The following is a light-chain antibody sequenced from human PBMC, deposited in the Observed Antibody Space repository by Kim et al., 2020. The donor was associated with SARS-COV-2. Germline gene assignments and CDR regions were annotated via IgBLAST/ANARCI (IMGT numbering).Light chain of an antibody. J-gene: IGKJ1*01. V-gene: IGKV1-39*01. Sequence: ASVGDRVTITCRASQSISGYLNWYQQKPGKAPNLLIYAASSLQSGVPSRFSGSGSGTDFTLTISSLQPKDFAMYYCQQSSSTPWTFGQGTKVDIK. CDR2: AAS. CDR3: QQSSSTPWT. CDR1: QSISGY.